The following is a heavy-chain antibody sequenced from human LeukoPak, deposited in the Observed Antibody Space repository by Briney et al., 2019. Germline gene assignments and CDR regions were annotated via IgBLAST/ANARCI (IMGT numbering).Heavy chain of an antibody. CDR3: ARDRVVVVPAAIPTYNWFDP. J-gene: IGHJ5*02. V-gene: IGHV1-18*01. CDR1: GYTFTSYG. Sequence: ASVKVSCKASGYTFTSYGISWVRQAPGHGREGVGWISAYNGNTNYAQKLQGRVTITADESTSTAYMELSSLRSEDTAVYYCARDRVVVVPAAIPTYNWFDPWGQGTLVTVSS. D-gene: IGHD2-2*01. CDR2: ISAYNGNT.